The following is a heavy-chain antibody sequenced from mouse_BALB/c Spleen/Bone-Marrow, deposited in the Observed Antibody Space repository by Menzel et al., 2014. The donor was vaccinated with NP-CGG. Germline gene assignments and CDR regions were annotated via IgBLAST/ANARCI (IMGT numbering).Heavy chain of an antibody. CDR1: GFNIKDTY. V-gene: IGHV14-3*02. CDR3: ASYYYGSSSFAY. Sequence: EVKLMESGAELVTLGASVKLSCTASGFNIKDTYMHWVKQRPEQGLEWIGRIDPANGNTKYDPKFQGKATITADTSSNTAYLQLSGLTSEDTAVYYCASYYYGSSSFAYWGQGTLVTVSA. D-gene: IGHD1-1*01. J-gene: IGHJ3*01. CDR2: IDPANGNT.